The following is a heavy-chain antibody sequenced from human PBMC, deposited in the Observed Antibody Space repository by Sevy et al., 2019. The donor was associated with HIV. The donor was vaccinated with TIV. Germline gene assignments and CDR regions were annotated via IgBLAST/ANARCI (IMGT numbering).Heavy chain of an antibody. CDR3: ATAKGAYYDPYDFDY. V-gene: IGHV3-23*01. CDR1: GFTFNSYA. CDR2: ISGSAGST. D-gene: IGHD3-22*01. Sequence: GGSLRLSCAASGFTFNSYAMSWVRQAPGKGLEWVSAISGSAGSTYYADSVRGRFTISRDNSKNTLYLQVNSLRAEDTAVYFCATAKGAYYDPYDFDYWGQGTLVTVSS. J-gene: IGHJ4*02.